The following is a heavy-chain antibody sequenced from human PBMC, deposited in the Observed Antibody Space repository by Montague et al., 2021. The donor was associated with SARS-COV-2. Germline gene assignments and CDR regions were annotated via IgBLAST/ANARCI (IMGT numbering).Heavy chain of an antibody. CDR1: GGSFRGYY. V-gene: IGHV4-34*01. CDR3: ARSLFYYDPRGYPSGGRWFDP. J-gene: IGHJ5*02. Sequence: SETLSLTCAVYGGSFRGYYWYWIRQPPGRGLGWIGEINDSGSTDYNPSLKSRVIMSVDTSKNQFSLRLTSLTAADTAMYYCARSLFYYDPRGYPSGGRWFDPGGQGTLVIVSS. D-gene: IGHD3-22*01. CDR2: INDSGST.